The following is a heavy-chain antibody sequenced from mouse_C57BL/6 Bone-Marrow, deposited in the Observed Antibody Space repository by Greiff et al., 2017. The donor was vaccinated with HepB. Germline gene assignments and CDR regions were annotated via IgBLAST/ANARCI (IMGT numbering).Heavy chain of an antibody. D-gene: IGHD1-1*01. Sequence: EVKLMESGPGLVKPSQSLSLTCSVTGYSITSGYYWNWIRQFPGNKLEWMGYISYDGSNNYNPSLKNRISITRDTSKNQFFLKLNSVTTEDTATYYCAREGYYYGSLYYFDYWGQGTTLTVSS. CDR2: ISYDGSN. V-gene: IGHV3-6*01. CDR1: GYSITSGYY. J-gene: IGHJ2*01. CDR3: AREGYYYGSLYYFDY.